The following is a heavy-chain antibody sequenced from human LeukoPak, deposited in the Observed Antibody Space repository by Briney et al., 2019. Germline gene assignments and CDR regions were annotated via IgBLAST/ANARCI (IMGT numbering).Heavy chain of an antibody. CDR3: ATSIAVAGTWSAYYYGMDV. J-gene: IGHJ6*02. CDR1: GGSFSDYY. D-gene: IGHD6-19*01. V-gene: IGHV4-34*01. CDR2: INHSGST. Sequence: PSETLSLTCAVYGGSFSDYYWSWIRQPPGKGLEWIGEINHSGSTNYNPSLKSRVTISVDTSKNQFSLKLSSVTAADTAVYYCATSIAVAGTWSAYYYGMDVWGQGTTVTVSS.